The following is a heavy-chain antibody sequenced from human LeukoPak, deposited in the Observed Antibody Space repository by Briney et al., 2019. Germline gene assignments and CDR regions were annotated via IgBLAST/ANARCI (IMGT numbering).Heavy chain of an antibody. Sequence: GGSLRLSCAASGFTFASYSMNWVRQAPGKGLEWVSSISGDSTYIYNAGSVKGRFTFSRDNAQASLYLQMNSLRADDTAVYYCARVSGRLERQSDLDYWGQGTLVIVSS. J-gene: IGHJ4*02. CDR1: GFTFASYS. V-gene: IGHV3-21*01. D-gene: IGHD1-1*01. CDR2: ISGDSTYI. CDR3: ARVSGRLERQSDLDY.